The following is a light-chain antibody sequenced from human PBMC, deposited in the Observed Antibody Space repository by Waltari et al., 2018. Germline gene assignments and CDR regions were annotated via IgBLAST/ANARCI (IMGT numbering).Light chain of an antibody. V-gene: IGKV3-20*01. CDR1: HIVYARY. CDR2: GAS. Sequence: EIVLTQSPGTLSLSPGDGATLSCRASHIVYARYLAWYQQRPGQAPGLVSYGASTRAPGIPDRFSGSASGTEFTLTISKLEPEDFAVYYCEQYGDSPRTFGQGTRLEIK. J-gene: IGKJ5*01. CDR3: EQYGDSPRT.